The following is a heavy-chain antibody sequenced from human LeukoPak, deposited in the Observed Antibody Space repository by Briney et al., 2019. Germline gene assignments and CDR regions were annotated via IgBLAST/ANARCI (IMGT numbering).Heavy chain of an antibody. CDR2: MNPNSGNT. Sequence: ASVKVSCKASGYTFTSYDITWVRQATGQGLEWMGWMNPNSGNTGYAQKFQGRVTITRNTSISTAYMELSSLRPEDTAVYYCARAPRITMVRGVIYWFDLWGQGTLVTVSS. CDR1: GYTFTSYD. CDR3: ARAPRITMVRGVIYWFDL. V-gene: IGHV1-8*03. D-gene: IGHD3-10*01. J-gene: IGHJ5*02.